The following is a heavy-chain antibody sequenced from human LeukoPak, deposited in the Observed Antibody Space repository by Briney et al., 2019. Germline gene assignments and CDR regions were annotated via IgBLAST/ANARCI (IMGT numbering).Heavy chain of an antibody. D-gene: IGHD3-9*01. J-gene: IGHJ4*02. Sequence: SGTLSLTCTVSGGSVSSGSYYWSWIRQPPGKGLEWIGYIYYSGSTNYNPSLKSRVTISVDTSKNQFSLKLSSVTAADTAVYYCARLYYDILTGYLWGSSFDYWGQGTLVTISS. CDR2: IYYSGST. V-gene: IGHV4-61*01. CDR3: ARLYYDILTGYLWGSSFDY. CDR1: GGSVSSGSYY.